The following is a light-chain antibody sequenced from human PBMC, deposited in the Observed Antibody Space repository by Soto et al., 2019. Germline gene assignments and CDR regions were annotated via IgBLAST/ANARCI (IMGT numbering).Light chain of an antibody. Sequence: EIVMTQSRASLSVSAGERVTLSCRASQSVSSNLAWYQQKPGQAPRLLIYGASTRATGIPARFSGSGSGTDFTLTISSLQSEDFAVYYCQQYNNWPPLTFGGGTKAEIK. CDR2: GAS. CDR3: QQYNNWPPLT. CDR1: QSVSSN. J-gene: IGKJ4*01. V-gene: IGKV3D-15*01.